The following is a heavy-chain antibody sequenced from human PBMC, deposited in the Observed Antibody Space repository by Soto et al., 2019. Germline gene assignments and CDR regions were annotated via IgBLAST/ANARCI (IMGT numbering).Heavy chain of an antibody. V-gene: IGHV3-23*01. D-gene: IGHD6-13*01. CDR2: ISGSGGTT. CDR3: AKDGGGLAAAAVRPLGASDC. J-gene: IGHJ4*02. CDR1: GFTFSNYA. Sequence: EVQLLESGGGLVQPGGSLRLSCAASGFTFSNYAMTWVRQAPGKGLEWVSAISGSGGTTYYADSVKGRFTISRDNSKNTVYLQMNSLRVEDTALYYCAKDGGGLAAAAVRPLGASDCWGQGTLVTVSS.